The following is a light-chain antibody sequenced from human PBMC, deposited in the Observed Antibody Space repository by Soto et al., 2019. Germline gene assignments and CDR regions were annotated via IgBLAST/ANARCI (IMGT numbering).Light chain of an antibody. CDR1: TSNIAINY. CDR3: ATWDISLTAVL. Sequence: QSVLTQPPSVSATPGQKVTISCSGSTSNIAINYVSWYQQVPGTAPTLLIYDNDKRPSGIPDRFSASKSGTAATLDISGLQTGDEADYYCATWDISLTAVLFGGGTKLTVL. J-gene: IGLJ3*02. V-gene: IGLV1-51*01. CDR2: DND.